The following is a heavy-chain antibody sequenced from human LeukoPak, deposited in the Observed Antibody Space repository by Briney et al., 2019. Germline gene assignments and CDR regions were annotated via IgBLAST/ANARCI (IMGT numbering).Heavy chain of an antibody. CDR3: ARLSCGGDCRRFDY. CDR2: IIPIFGTA. Sequence: GALVKVSCKASGGTFSSYAISWVRQAPGQGLEWMGRIIPIFGTANYAQKFQGRVTITTDESTSTAYMELSSLRSEDTAVYYCARLSCGGDCRRFDYWGQGTLVTVSS. D-gene: IGHD2-21*02. J-gene: IGHJ4*02. CDR1: GGTFSSYA. V-gene: IGHV1-69*05.